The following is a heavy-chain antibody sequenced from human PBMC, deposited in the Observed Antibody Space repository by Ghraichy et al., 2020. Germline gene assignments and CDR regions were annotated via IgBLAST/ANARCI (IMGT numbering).Heavy chain of an antibody. J-gene: IGHJ4*02. Sequence: GGSLRLSCSASGFTFSSYAIHWVRQAPGKGLEYVSGFSSNGGSTYYADSVKGRFTISRDNSKNTLYLQMSSLRPEDSAVYFCVKDNSNWFYFDFWGQGTLVTVSS. CDR1: GFTFSSYA. V-gene: IGHV3-64D*06. D-gene: IGHD3-10*01. CDR3: VKDNSNWFYFDF. CDR2: FSSNGGST.